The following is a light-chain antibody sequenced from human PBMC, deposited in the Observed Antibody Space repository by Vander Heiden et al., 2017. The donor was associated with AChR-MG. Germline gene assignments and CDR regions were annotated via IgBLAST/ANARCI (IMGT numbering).Light chain of an antibody. CDR2: GAS. J-gene: IGKJ3*01. Sequence: EIVMRQSPATLSVSPGERATLSCRASQSVSSNLAWYQQKPGQAPRLLIYGASTRATSIPARFSGSGSGTDFTLTISSLQSEDFAVYYCQQDNNWPFTFGHGTKVDIK. CDR3: QQDNNWPFT. CDR1: QSVSSN. V-gene: IGKV3-15*01.